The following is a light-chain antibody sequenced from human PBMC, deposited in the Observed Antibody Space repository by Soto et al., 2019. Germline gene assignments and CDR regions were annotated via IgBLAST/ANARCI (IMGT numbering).Light chain of an antibody. J-gene: IGKJ1*01. V-gene: IGKV1-39*01. CDR1: QTITTH. CDR3: HQTYNIPWT. CDR2: AAS. Sequence: DIQMTQSPSSLSASVGDRVTITSRASQTITTHVNWYQQKPGKAPKLLIYAASSLQSGVPSRFSGSGSGTDFTLTISSLQPEDFATYWCHQTYNIPWTFGQGTKVDIK.